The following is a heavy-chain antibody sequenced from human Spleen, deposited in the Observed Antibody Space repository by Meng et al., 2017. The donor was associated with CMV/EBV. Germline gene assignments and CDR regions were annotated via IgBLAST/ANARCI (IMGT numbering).Heavy chain of an antibody. Sequence: QAELQEVGPRLGKPSETLPLTCTVSCGSISSYYWSWIRQPPGKGLEWIGYIYYSGSTYYNPSLKSRVTKSVDTSKNQFSLKLSSVTAADTAVYYCARIFGEVDYWGQGTLVTVSS. D-gene: IGHD3-9*01. CDR1: CGSISSYY. V-gene: IGHV4-59*08. CDR2: IYYSGST. J-gene: IGHJ4*02. CDR3: ARIFGEVDY.